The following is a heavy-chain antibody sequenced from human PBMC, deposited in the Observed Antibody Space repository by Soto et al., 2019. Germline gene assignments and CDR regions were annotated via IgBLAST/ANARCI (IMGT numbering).Heavy chain of an antibody. CDR1: GGTFISYA. CDR2: IIPIFGTA. CDR3: AGSPWSGYYFSWFDP. Sequence: GASVKVSCKASGGTFISYAISWVRQAPGQGLEWMGGIIPIFGTANYAQKFQGRVTITADKSTSTAYMELSSLRSEDTAVYYCAGSPWSGYYFSWFDPWGQGTLVTVSS. V-gene: IGHV1-69*06. D-gene: IGHD3-3*01. J-gene: IGHJ5*02.